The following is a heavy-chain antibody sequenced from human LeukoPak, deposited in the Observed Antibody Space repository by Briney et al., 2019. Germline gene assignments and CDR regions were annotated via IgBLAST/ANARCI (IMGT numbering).Heavy chain of an antibody. D-gene: IGHD3-22*01. Sequence: ASVKVSCKASGSTFTRYYMHWVRQAPGQGLEWMGIINPSGGSARYAQKFQGRVTMTRDTSTSTVYMEVSSLRSEDTAGYYCARLADYDSSGYLSYWGQGTLVTVSS. CDR2: INPSGGSA. V-gene: IGHV1-46*01. CDR1: GSTFTRYY. CDR3: ARLADYDSSGYLSY. J-gene: IGHJ4*02.